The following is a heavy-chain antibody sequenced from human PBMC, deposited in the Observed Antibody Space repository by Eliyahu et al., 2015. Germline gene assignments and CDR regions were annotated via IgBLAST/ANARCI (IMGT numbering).Heavy chain of an antibody. J-gene: IGHJ3*02. D-gene: IGHD3-16*01. Sequence: QLQLQESGSGLVKPSQTLSLTCAVSGGSIXXGGYSWSWIRQPPGKGLXWIGYXXXSGSTYYNPSLKSRVTISVDRSKNQFSLKLSSVTAADTAVYYCARGQFTYPEPTAIAFDIWGQGTMVTVSS. V-gene: IGHV4-30-2*01. CDR3: ARGQFTYPEPTAIAFDI. CDR2: XXXSGST. CDR1: GGSIXXGGYS.